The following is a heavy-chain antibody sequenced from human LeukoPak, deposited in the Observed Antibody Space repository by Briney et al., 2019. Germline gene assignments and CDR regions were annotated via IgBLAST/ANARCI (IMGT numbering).Heavy chain of an antibody. J-gene: IGHJ4*02. Sequence: EWIAEINHRGSTNYNPSLKSRVAISVDTSKNQFSLKVRSVTAADTAVYYCARLTALVSFDYWGQGILVTVSS. V-gene: IGHV4-34*01. CDR2: INHRGST. D-gene: IGHD5-18*01. CDR3: ARLTALVSFDY.